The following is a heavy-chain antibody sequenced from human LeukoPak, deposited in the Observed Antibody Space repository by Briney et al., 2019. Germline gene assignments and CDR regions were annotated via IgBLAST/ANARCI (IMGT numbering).Heavy chain of an antibody. CDR3: ARELRYCSGGSCYDYYYYYYMDV. CDR2: IYYSGST. J-gene: IGHJ6*03. V-gene: IGHV4-30-4*08. Sequence: SWVRQPPGKGLEWIGYIYYSGSTYYNPSLKSRVTISVDTSKNPFSLKLSYVTDADTAVYYCARELRYCSGGSCYDYYYYYYMDVWGKGTTVTVSS. D-gene: IGHD2-15*01.